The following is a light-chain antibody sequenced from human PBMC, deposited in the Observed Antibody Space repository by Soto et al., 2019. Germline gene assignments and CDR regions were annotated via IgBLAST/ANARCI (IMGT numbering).Light chain of an antibody. J-gene: IGKJ4*01. CDR1: QGISNS. V-gene: IGKV1-27*01. CDR2: AAS. Sequence: DIQMTKSPASLYASVGDRVTITCRASQGISNSLAWYQQNAGKSPKLLIYAASILQSGVPFRFSGSGSGTDFGVYISSRQPGDVATYYCQTYSSGRVTFGGGTKVVIK. CDR3: QTYSSGRVT.